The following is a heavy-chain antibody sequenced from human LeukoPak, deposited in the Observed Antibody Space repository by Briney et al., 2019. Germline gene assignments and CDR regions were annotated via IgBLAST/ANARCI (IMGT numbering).Heavy chain of an antibody. CDR2: IIPILGIA. Sequence: SVKVSCKASGGTFSSYAISWVRQAPGQGLEWMGRIIPILGIANYAQKFQGRVTITADKSTSTAYMELSSLRSEDTAVYYCATDSIKAPAAPIYYYYYGRDAWGHGNTVT. CDR3: ATDSIKAPAAPIYYYYYGRDA. J-gene: IGHJ6*02. V-gene: IGHV1-69*04. D-gene: IGHD2-2*01. CDR1: GGTFSSYA.